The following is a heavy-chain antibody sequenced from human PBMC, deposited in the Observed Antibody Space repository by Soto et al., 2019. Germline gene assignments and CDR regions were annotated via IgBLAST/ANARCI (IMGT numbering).Heavy chain of an antibody. CDR3: ARQTTYSSSWYDY. CDR2: IYSSGST. CDR1: GGSISNYY. J-gene: IGHJ5*01. V-gene: IGHV4-4*07. D-gene: IGHD6-13*01. Sequence: ASETLSLTCTVYGGSISNYYWTWIRQSAGKGLEWIGRIYSSGSTNYNPSLKSRVTMSVDTSKNQFSLKLRSVTAADTALYYCARQTTYSSSWYDYWGHGTLVTVSS.